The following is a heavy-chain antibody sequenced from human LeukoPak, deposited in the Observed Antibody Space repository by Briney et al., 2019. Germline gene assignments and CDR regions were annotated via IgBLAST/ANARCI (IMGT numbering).Heavy chain of an antibody. CDR2: ISSSSSYI. CDR3: ARGSYGSGSYTFDY. CDR1: GFTFDDYA. D-gene: IGHD3-10*01. V-gene: IGHV3-21*01. J-gene: IGHJ4*02. Sequence: GGSLRLSCAASGFTFDDYAMHWVRQAPGKGLEWVSSISSSSSYIYYADSVKGRFTISRDNAKNSLYLQMNSLRAEDTAVYYCARGSYGSGSYTFDYWGQGTLVTVSS.